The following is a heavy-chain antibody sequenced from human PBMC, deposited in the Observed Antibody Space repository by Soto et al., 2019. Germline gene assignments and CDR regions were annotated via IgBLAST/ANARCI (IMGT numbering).Heavy chain of an antibody. CDR3: ARAKLCNSLSCPHIFDT. Sequence: QVHLQESGPGLVNASGTLSLTCGVSGGSISTNNWWRWVLQTPRQGREEIAEVYHSGSTNYYPTLKRPLTIAVPQSKNQLCLRLPSVTAPGSAVYYCARAKLCNSLSCPHIFDTGGKGTLVRVSP. V-gene: IGHV4-4*02. J-gene: IGHJ4*02. CDR1: GGSISTNNW. CDR2: VYHSGST. D-gene: IGHD2-2*01.